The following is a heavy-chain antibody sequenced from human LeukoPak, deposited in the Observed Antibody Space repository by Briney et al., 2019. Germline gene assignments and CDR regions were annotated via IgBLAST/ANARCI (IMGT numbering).Heavy chain of an antibody. V-gene: IGHV3-30*18. J-gene: IGHJ3*02. CDR1: GFTFSRCG. CDR3: AKDRNIAVAGLDAFDI. Sequence: GGSLRLSCAASGFTFSRCGMHWVRQAPGKGLEWVAVITYDGITEYFEDSVKGRFTISRDTSKSTLYLQMNSLRAEDTAVYYCAKDRNIAVAGLDAFDIWGQGTMVTVSS. CDR2: ITYDGITE. D-gene: IGHD6-19*01.